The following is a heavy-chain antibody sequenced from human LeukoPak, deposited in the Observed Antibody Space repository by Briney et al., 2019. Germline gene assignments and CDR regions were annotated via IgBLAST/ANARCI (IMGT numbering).Heavy chain of an antibody. CDR1: TFPFSSHA. J-gene: IGHJ4*02. D-gene: IGHD5-24*01. CDR2: ISSNGGST. V-gene: IGHV3-64*01. CDR3: ARGQDGYNVNY. Sequence: GSLRLSCAASTFPFSSHAMYWVRPAPGKGLEYVSGISSNGGSTYYANSVKGRFTISRDNSKNTLYLQMGSLRAEDMAVYYCARGQDGYNVNYWGQGTLVTVSS.